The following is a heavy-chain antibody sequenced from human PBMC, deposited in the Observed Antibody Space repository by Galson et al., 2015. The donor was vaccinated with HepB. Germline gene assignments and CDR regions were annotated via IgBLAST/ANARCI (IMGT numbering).Heavy chain of an antibody. V-gene: IGHV3-33*01. D-gene: IGHD2-15*01. Sequence: LRLSCAASEFIFSDYGMHWVRQAPGKGLEWVALIWKDGTNKYYADSVKGRFTISRDNSENTLYLQMNSLRAEDSAVYYCVREVRNGWYYFDYWGQGTQVTVST. CDR1: EFIFSDYG. J-gene: IGHJ4*02. CDR3: VREVRNGWYYFDY. CDR2: IWKDGTNK.